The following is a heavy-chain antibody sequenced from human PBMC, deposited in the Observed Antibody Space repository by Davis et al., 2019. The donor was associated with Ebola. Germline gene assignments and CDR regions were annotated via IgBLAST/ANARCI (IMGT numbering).Heavy chain of an antibody. Sequence: AASVKVSCKASGGTFSTYDINWVRQPPGQGLEWMGRIIPMVGTATYAQKFQGRVTITADKSTSTAYMEMSGLRSEDTAVYYCARDLGRYDDHWGKGTLVTVSS. D-gene: IGHD1-26*01. V-gene: IGHV1-69*04. CDR1: GGTFSTYD. CDR3: ARDLGRYDDH. CDR2: IIPMVGTA. J-gene: IGHJ4*02.